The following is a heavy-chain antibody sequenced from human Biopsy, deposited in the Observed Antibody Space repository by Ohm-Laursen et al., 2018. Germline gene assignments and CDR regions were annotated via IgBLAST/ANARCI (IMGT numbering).Heavy chain of an antibody. CDR3: ARAGVGSDGTDSYYYGMDV. CDR1: GNTFATYH. D-gene: IGHD5-24*01. CDR2: ISPSGATT. V-gene: IGHV1-46*01. Sequence: ASVKVSCKASGNTFATYHIHWVRQAPGQGLEWMGVISPSGATTSFSQKFQGRITVTRDTSTDTVYMDLNSLGSEDTAVYYCARAGVGSDGTDSYYYGMDVWGPGTTVTVSS. J-gene: IGHJ6*02.